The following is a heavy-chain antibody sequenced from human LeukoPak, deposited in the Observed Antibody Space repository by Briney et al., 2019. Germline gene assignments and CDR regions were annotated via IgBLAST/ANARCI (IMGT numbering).Heavy chain of an antibody. J-gene: IGHJ4*02. D-gene: IGHD3-10*01. CDR1: GFTVSSNY. CDR3: AREDYYGSGSLDY. Sequence: GGSLRLSCAASGFTVSSNYMSWVRQAPGKGLEWVSVIYSGGSTYYADSVKGRFTISRDNSKNTLYLQMNSLRAEDTAVYYCAREDYYGSGSLDYWGQGTLVTVSS. V-gene: IGHV3-66*01. CDR2: IYSGGST.